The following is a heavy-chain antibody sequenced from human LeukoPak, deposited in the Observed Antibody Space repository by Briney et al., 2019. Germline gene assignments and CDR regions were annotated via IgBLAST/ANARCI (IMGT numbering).Heavy chain of an antibody. CDR3: AKGLDRYTNNGRWFDP. Sequence: AGSLRLSCAASGFTFSTYAMSWVRQAPGKGLEWVSAISGSGGSTYYADSVKGRFTISRDNSKNTLFLQMNSLRAEDEAVYYCAKGLDRYTNNGRWFDPWGQGTLVTVSS. J-gene: IGHJ5*02. CDR2: ISGSGGST. D-gene: IGHD1/OR15-1a*01. V-gene: IGHV3-23*01. CDR1: GFTFSTYA.